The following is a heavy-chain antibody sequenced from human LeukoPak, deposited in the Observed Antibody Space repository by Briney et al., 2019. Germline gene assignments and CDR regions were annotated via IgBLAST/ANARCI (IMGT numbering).Heavy chain of an antibody. D-gene: IGHD5-24*01. CDR2: MSSSGESP. J-gene: IGHJ4*02. Sequence: SGGSLRLSCAASGFTFSRYAMSWVRQAPGKGLEWVSGMSSSGESPYYTDSVKGRFTISRDNSKNTLYLEINSLRAEDTAVYYCAKKSGDGYNPFDYLGQGTLVTASS. CDR3: AKKSGDGYNPFDY. CDR1: GFTFSRYA. V-gene: IGHV3-23*01.